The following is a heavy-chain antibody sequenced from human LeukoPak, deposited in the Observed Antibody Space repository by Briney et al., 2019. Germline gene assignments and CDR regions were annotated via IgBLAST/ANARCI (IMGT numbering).Heavy chain of an antibody. CDR2: IKQDGSEK. J-gene: IGHJ4*02. CDR3: ARDPSCSGGTCRDGYFDY. V-gene: IGHV3-7*01. D-gene: IGHD2-15*01. CDR1: GFTFSSYW. Sequence: PGGSLRLSCAASGFTFSSYWMSWFRQAPGKGLEWVANIKQDGSEKYYMDSVKGRFTISRDNAKNSLYLQMHSLRAEDTAMYYCARDPSCSGGTCRDGYFDYWGQGILVTVSS.